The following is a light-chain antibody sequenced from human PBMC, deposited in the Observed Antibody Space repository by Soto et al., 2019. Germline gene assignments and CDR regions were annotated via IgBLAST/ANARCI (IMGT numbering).Light chain of an antibody. Sequence: EIVLTQSPGTLSLSPGERATLSCRASQSVSSSYLAWYQQKPGQAPRLLIYGASSRATGIPDRFSGSGPGTDFTLTISRLEPEDFAVYYCQQCGSSPSITFGQGTRLEIK. J-gene: IGKJ5*01. CDR1: QSVSSSY. CDR2: GAS. V-gene: IGKV3-20*01. CDR3: QQCGSSPSIT.